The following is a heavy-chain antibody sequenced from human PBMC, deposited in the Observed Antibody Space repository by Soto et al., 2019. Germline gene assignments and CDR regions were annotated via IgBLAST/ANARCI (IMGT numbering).Heavy chain of an antibody. Sequence: QVQLVQSGAEVKKPGASVKASCKASGYTFTSYAMHWVRQAPGQRLEWMGWINAGNGNTKYSQKFQGRVTITRDTSASTAYMELSSLRSEDTAVYYCARGVGSGLSDYWGQGTRVTVSS. CDR2: INAGNGNT. CDR1: GYTFTSYA. D-gene: IGHD1-26*01. J-gene: IGHJ4*02. CDR3: ARGVGSGLSDY. V-gene: IGHV1-3*01.